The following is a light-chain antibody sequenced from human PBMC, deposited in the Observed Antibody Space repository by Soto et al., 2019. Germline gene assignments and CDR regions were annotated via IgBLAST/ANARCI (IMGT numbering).Light chain of an antibody. V-gene: IGLV2-11*01. CDR3: CSYAGTSSYV. CDR1: SSDVGAYNY. J-gene: IGLJ1*01. Sequence: QSVRTQPRSVSGSPGQSVTISCTGASSDVGAYNYVSWYQQHPGKAPKFMIYDVSKRPSGVPDRFSGSKSGNTASLTISGLQAEDEADYYCCSYAGTSSYVFGTGTKVTVL. CDR2: DVS.